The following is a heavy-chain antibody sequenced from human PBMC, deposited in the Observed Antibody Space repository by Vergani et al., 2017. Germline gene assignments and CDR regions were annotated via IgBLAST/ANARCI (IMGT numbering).Heavy chain of an antibody. D-gene: IGHD6-19*01. CDR3: AGTGYSSGWYAQYYYYYGMDV. J-gene: IGHJ6*02. CDR2: IVVGSGNT. V-gene: IGHV1-58*01. Sequence: QMQLVQSGPEVKKPGTSVKVSCKASGFTFTSSAVQWVRQARGQRLEWIGWIVVGSGNTNYAQKFQGRVTITADESTSTAYMELSSLRSEDTAVYYCAGTGYSSGWYAQYYYYYGMDVWGQGTTVTVSS. CDR1: GFTFTSSA.